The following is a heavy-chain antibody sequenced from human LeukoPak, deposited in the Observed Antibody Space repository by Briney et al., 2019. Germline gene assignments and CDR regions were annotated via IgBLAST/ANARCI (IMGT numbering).Heavy chain of an antibody. CDR3: ANLAYYDSSAGYGY. V-gene: IGHV4-59*08. CDR1: GGSISSYY. D-gene: IGHD3-22*01. Sequence: SETLSLTCTASGGSISSYYWSWIRQPPGKGLEWIGYIYYSGSTNYNPSLKSRVTISVDTSKNQFSRKLSSVTAADTAVYYCANLAYYDSSAGYGYWGQGTLVTVSS. J-gene: IGHJ4*02. CDR2: IYYSGST.